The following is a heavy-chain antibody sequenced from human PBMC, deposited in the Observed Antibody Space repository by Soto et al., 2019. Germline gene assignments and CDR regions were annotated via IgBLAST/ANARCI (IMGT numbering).Heavy chain of an antibody. D-gene: IGHD6-19*01. CDR1: GISFDDYA. CDR3: EKFHKTGWYAGVLDL. CDR2: LSWNGGSV. V-gene: IGHV3-9*01. J-gene: IGHJ3*01. Sequence: SLRLSCEASGISFDDYAMHWVRQAPGKGLEWVSGLSWNGGSVGYADSVKGRFTISRDNAKNSLYLQMNSLSPEDTALYYCEKFHKTGWYAGVLDLWCQGIMVTVS.